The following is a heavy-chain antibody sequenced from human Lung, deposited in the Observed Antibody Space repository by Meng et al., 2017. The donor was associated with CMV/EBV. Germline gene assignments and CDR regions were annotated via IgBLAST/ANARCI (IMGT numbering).Heavy chain of an antibody. CDR2: IYHSGST. Sequence: QLQLQESGPGLVKPSGTLSLICAVSGASISTNHWWGWVRQSPGKGLECIGEIYHSGSTNYNPSLKSRVTISVDKSKNQFSLKLSSLTAADTAVYYCARLGAYYDRYFFDSWGQGTLAPSPQ. J-gene: IGHJ4*02. V-gene: IGHV4-4*02. CDR3: ARLGAYYDRYFFDS. D-gene: IGHD3-22*01. CDR1: GASISTNHW.